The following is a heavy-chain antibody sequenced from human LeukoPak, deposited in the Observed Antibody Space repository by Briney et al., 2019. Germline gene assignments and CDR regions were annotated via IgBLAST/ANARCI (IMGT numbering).Heavy chain of an antibody. V-gene: IGHV4-59*01. CDR1: GGSISSYY. Sequence: RPSETLSLTCTVPGGSISSYYWSWIRQPPGKGLEWIGYINHSGSTNYNPSLKSRVTISVDTSKNQFSLKLSSVTAADTAVYYCARVTYSSGWPDYWGQGTLVTVSS. CDR3: ARVTYSSGWPDY. D-gene: IGHD6-19*01. CDR2: INHSGST. J-gene: IGHJ4*02.